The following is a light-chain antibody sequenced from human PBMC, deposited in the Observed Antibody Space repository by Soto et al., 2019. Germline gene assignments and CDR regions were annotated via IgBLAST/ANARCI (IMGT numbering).Light chain of an antibody. CDR3: SSFSSSSTRYL. CDR1: SSDVGAYNY. Sequence: HSVLTQPASVSGSPGQSITISCTGTSSDVGAYNYVSWYQQHPGEAPKLMIFGVSNRPSGVSNRFSGSKSGNTASLTISGLQAEDEADYYCSSFSSSSTRYLLGTGTKLTVL. CDR2: GVS. V-gene: IGLV2-14*01. J-gene: IGLJ1*01.